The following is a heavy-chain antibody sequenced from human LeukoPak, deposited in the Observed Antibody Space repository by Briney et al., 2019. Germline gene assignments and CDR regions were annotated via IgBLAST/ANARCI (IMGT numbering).Heavy chain of an antibody. CDR1: GFTFSDYY. V-gene: IGHV3-11*04. CDR3: ARAFGELFHDAFDI. CDR2: ISSGGSTI. D-gene: IGHD3-10*01. J-gene: IGHJ3*02. Sequence: GGSLRLSCAVSGFTFSDYYMSWIRQAPGKGLEWVSYISSGGSTISHADSVKGRFTISRDNAKNSLYLQMNSLRAEDTAVYYCARAFGELFHDAFDIWGQGTMVTVSS.